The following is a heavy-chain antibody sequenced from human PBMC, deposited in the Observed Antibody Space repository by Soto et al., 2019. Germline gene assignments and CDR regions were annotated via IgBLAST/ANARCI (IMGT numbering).Heavy chain of an antibody. CDR1: GGSISSGGYY. Sequence: QVQLQESGPGLVKPSQTLSLTCTVSGGSISSGGYYWSWIRQHPGKGLEWIGYIYYSGSTYYNPSLKRRVTRSVDTSKNQFSLKLSSVTAADTAVYYCARLIAVAGPWFDPWGQGTLVTVSS. CDR3: ARLIAVAGPWFDP. CDR2: IYYSGST. V-gene: IGHV4-31*03. D-gene: IGHD6-19*01. J-gene: IGHJ5*02.